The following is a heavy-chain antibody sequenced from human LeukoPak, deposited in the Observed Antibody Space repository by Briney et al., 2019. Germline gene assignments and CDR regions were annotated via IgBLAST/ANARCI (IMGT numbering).Heavy chain of an antibody. J-gene: IGHJ4*02. V-gene: IGHV3-21*01. CDR2: ISSSSSYM. Sequence: GGSLRLSCAASGFTFSSYSMNWVCQAPGKGLEWVSSISSSSSYMYYAESVKGRFTTSRDNAKNSLYLQMHSLRAGDTAVYYCAREYGASTYYFDCWGQGTLATVSS. CDR3: AREYGASTYYFDC. CDR1: GFTFSSYS. D-gene: IGHD4-17*01.